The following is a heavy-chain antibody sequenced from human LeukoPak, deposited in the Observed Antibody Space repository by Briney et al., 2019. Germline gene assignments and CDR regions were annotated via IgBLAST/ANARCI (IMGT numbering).Heavy chain of an antibody. V-gene: IGHV3-48*01. CDR1: GFTFSSYS. Sequence: PGGSLRLSCAASGFTFSSYSMNWVRQAPGKGLGWVSSISSSSSTIYYADSVKGRFTISRDNAKNSLYLQMNSLRAEDTAVYYCARVRYGDYTPNYYYMDVWGKGTTVTVSS. CDR3: ARVRYGDYTPNYYYMDV. J-gene: IGHJ6*03. CDR2: ISSSSSTI. D-gene: IGHD4-17*01.